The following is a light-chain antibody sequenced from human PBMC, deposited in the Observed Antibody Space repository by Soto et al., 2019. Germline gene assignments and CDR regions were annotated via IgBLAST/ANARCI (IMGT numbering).Light chain of an antibody. Sequence: QSALTQPASVSGSPGQSITISCTGTSSDVGGYDHVSWYQQHPGKAPKRIIYDVTVRPSGISPRFSGSKSDNTASLAVSGLQPEDEADYYCSSYTNKDTLVFGGGTKLTVL. J-gene: IGLJ3*02. CDR1: SSDVGGYDH. CDR3: SSYTNKDTLV. V-gene: IGLV2-14*03. CDR2: DVT.